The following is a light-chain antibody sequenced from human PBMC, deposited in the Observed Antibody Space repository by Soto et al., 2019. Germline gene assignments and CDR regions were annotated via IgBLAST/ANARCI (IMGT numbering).Light chain of an antibody. CDR3: QQRSNWPPMYT. J-gene: IGKJ2*01. CDR1: QSVSNY. CDR2: DAS. V-gene: IGKV3-11*01. Sequence: EIVLTQSPATLSLSPGERATLSCRASQSVSNYLAWYQQKPGQAPRLLIYDASNRATGIPARFSGSGSGTDFTLTISSLEPEDFAVYYCQQRSNWPPMYTFCQGTKLEIK.